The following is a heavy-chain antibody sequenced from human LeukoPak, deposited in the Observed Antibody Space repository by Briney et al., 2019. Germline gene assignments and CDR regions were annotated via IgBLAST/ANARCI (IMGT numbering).Heavy chain of an antibody. CDR2: ISGSGAST. V-gene: IGHV3-23*01. Sequence: ETGGSLRLSCAASGFTFSTYAMSWVRQAPGKGLEWVSGISGSGASTFYADSVKGRFTISRDNSKNTLYVQMKSLRAEDTAVYYCAKPSVDTSMVDSHFDSWGQGTLVTVSS. J-gene: IGHJ4*02. CDR1: GFTFSTYA. CDR3: AKPSVDTSMVDSHFDS. D-gene: IGHD5-18*01.